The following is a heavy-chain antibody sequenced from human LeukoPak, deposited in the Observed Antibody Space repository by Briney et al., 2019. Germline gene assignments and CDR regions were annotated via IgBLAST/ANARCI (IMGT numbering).Heavy chain of an antibody. D-gene: IGHD3-10*01. CDR2: ISGSGGST. J-gene: IGHJ3*02. CDR3: ANGRTMVRKMDAFDI. CDR1: GFTFSSYA. V-gene: IGHV3-23*01. Sequence: PGGSLRLSCAASGFTFSSYAMSWVRQAPGKGLEWVSAISGSGGSTYYADSVKGRFTISRDNSKNTLYLQMNSLRAEDTAVYYCANGRTMVRKMDAFDIWGQGTMVTVSS.